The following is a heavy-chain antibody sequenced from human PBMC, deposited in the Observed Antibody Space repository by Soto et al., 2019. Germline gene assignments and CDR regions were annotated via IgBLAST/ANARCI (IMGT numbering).Heavy chain of an antibody. Sequence: PEGSLRLSSTPSGFTFSSYGMHWVRQAPGKGLEWVAVIWYDGSNKYYADSVKGRFTISRDNSKNTLYLQMNSLRAEDTAVYYCAKDGYSGYDIDYWGQGTLVTVSS. CDR3: AKDGYSGYDIDY. V-gene: IGHV3-30*02. CDR2: IWYDGSNK. CDR1: GFTFSSYG. J-gene: IGHJ4*02. D-gene: IGHD5-12*01.